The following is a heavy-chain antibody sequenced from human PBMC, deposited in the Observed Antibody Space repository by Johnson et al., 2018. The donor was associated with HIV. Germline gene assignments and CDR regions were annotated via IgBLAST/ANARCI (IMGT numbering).Heavy chain of an antibody. CDR3: AREGVGVNAFDI. Sequence: MLLVESGGGLVKPGGSLRLSCAVSGFTFSDYYMSWIRQAPGKGLEYVSAISSNGGSTYYANSVKGRFTISRDNSKNTLYLQMGSLRAEDMAVYYCAREGVGVNAFDIWGQGTMVTVSS. CDR2: ISSNGGST. CDR1: GFTFSDYY. V-gene: IGHV3-64*01. J-gene: IGHJ3*02. D-gene: IGHD1-26*01.